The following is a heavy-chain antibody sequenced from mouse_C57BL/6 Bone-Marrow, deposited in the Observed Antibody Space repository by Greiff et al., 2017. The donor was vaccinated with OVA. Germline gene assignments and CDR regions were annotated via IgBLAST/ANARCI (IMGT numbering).Heavy chain of an antibody. CDR3: AILWLRREVFAY. D-gene: IGHD2-2*01. J-gene: IGHJ3*01. CDR1: GYSFPSYY. Sequence: VQLQQSGPELVKPGASVKLSCKASGYSFPSYYIHWVKQRPGQGLEWIGWIYPGGGNTKYNEKFKGKATLTADTSYSTAYMQLSSLTSEDSAVYYCAILWLRREVFAYWGQGTLVTVSA. V-gene: IGHV1-66*01. CDR2: IYPGGGNT.